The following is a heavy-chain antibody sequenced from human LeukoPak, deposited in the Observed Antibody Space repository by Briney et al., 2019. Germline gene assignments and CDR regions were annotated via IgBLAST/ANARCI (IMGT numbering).Heavy chain of an antibody. V-gene: IGHV3-30*02. Sequence: GRSLRLSCAASGFTFSSYGMHWVRQAPGKWLEWVAFIRYDGSNKYYADSVKGRFTISRDNSKNTLYLQMNSLRAEDTAVYYCAKGWDTAMVSAFDYWGQGTLVTVSS. D-gene: IGHD5-18*01. CDR1: GFTFSSYG. CDR2: IRYDGSNK. CDR3: AKGWDTAMVSAFDY. J-gene: IGHJ4*02.